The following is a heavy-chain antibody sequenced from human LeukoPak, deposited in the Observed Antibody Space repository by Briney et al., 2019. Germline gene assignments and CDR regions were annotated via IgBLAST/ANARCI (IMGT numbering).Heavy chain of an antibody. CDR3: ARRTSNPVGAIDY. V-gene: IGHV4-39*01. CDR1: GVSISISNKS. CDR2: ISYSGT. J-gene: IGHJ4*02. D-gene: IGHD1-26*01. Sequence: PSETLSLTCTVSGVSISISNKSWGWIRKPTGRGLEWIESISYSGTYNNPSLKRRLTISVDTSKNHFSLNLRSVTAADTAVYYCARRTSNPVGAIDYWGQGTLVTVSS.